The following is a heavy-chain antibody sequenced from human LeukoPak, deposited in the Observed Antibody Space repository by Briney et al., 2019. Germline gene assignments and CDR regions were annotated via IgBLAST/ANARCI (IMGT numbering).Heavy chain of an antibody. CDR1: AGSISSGGYY. V-gene: IGHV4-31*03. CDR3: ARDGQRRALDY. Sequence: SQTLSLTCTVSAGSISSGGYYWSWIRQHPGKGLEWIGYIYYSGSTYYNPSLKSRVTISVDTSKNQFSLELSSVTAADTAVYYCARDGQRRALDYWGQGTLVTVSS. J-gene: IGHJ4*02. D-gene: IGHD1-1*01. CDR2: IYYSGST.